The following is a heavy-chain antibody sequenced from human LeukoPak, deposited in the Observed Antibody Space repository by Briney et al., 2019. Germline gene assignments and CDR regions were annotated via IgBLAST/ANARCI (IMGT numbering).Heavy chain of an antibody. Sequence: PGRSLRLSCAASGFTVSSNYMSWVRQAPGKGLEWVSVIYSGGSTYYADSVKGRFTISRDNSKNTLYLQMNSLRAEDTAVYYCARDPYYDILTGYYGGAFDIWGQGTMVTVSS. CDR1: GFTVSSNY. CDR2: IYSGGST. J-gene: IGHJ3*02. V-gene: IGHV3-66*02. CDR3: ARDPYYDILTGYYGGAFDI. D-gene: IGHD3-9*01.